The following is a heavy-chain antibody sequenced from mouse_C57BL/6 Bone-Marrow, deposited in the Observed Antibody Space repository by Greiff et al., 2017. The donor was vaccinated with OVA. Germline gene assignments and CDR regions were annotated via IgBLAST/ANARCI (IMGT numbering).Heavy chain of an antibody. CDR1: GYTFTSYG. Sequence: QVQLQQSGAELVRPGASVKLSCKASGYTFTSYGISWVKQRTGQGLEWIGEIYPRSGNTYSNEKFKGKATLTADKSSSTAYMELRSLTSEDSAVYVGARPNRDGQYYAMDYWGQGTSVTVSS. D-gene: IGHD4-1*01. CDR2: IYPRSGNT. CDR3: ARPNRDGQYYAMDY. J-gene: IGHJ4*01. V-gene: IGHV1-81*01.